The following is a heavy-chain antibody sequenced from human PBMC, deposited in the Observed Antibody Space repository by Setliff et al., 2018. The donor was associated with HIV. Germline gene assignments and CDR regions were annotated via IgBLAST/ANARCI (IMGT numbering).Heavy chain of an antibody. Sequence: SETLSLTCAVYGGSFSGYYWSWIRQRPGKGLEWIGNIYPSGSTYYSPSLKSRVTISVDTSKNQFSLKLSSVTAADTAVYYCARRLVVTRGNWFDPWGQGTLVTVSS. CDR3: ARRLVVTRGNWFDP. D-gene: IGHD2-15*01. J-gene: IGHJ5*02. V-gene: IGHV4-34*01. CDR2: IYPSGST. CDR1: GGSFSGYY.